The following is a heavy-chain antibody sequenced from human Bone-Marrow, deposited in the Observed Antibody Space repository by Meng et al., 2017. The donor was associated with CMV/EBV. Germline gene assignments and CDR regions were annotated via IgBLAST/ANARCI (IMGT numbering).Heavy chain of an antibody. CDR1: GYTFTSYG. J-gene: IGHJ6*02. Sequence: ASVKVSCKASGYTFTSYGISWVRQAPGQGLEWMGWISAYNGNTNYAQKLQGRVTMTTDTSTSTAYMELRSLRSEDTAVYYCARARDPGPGYCSSTSCYTGIYYYYGMDVWGQGTTVTVSS. CDR3: ARARDPGPGYCSSTSCYTGIYYYYGMDV. V-gene: IGHV1-18*01. D-gene: IGHD2-2*02. CDR2: ISAYNGNT.